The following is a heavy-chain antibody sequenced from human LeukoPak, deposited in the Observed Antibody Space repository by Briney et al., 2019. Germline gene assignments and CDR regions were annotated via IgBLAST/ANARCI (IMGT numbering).Heavy chain of an antibody. CDR3: ARGGYIIAARPYAFDI. Sequence: ASVKVSCKASGYTFTGYYMHWVRQAPGQGLEWMGWINPNSGGTNYAQKFQGRVTMTRDTSISTAYMELSRLRSDDTAVYYCARGGYIIAARPYAFDIWGQGTMVTVSS. D-gene: IGHD6-6*01. V-gene: IGHV1-2*02. J-gene: IGHJ3*02. CDR2: INPNSGGT. CDR1: GYTFTGYY.